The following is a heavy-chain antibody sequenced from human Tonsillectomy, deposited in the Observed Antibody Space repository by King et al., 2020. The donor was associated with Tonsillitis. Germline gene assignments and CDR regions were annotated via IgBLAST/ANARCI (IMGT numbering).Heavy chain of an antibody. J-gene: IGHJ6*02. V-gene: IGHV4-61*01. Sequence: VQLQESGPGLVKPSETLSLTCTVSGGSVSSGSYYWSWIRQPPGKGLEWIGDIYYSGSTNYNPSLKSRVTISVDTSKNQFSLKLSSVTAADTAVYYCARDKWEYCSGGSCYSDYYYGMDVWGQGTTVTVSS. CDR2: IYYSGST. CDR3: ARDKWEYCSGGSCYSDYYYGMDV. CDR1: GGSVSSGSYY. D-gene: IGHD2-15*01.